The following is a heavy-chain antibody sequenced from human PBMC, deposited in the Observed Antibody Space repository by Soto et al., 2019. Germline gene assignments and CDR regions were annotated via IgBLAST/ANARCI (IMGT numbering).Heavy chain of an antibody. D-gene: IGHD1-26*01. CDR3: ASERSAQYFDF. V-gene: IGHV1-69*06. CDR2: IIPTFGTP. J-gene: IGHJ4*02. Sequence: QVQLVQSGTVVQRRGSSVKVSCQASGGTFSSHGMAWVRQAPGQGLEWMGGIIPTFGTPTYAPKFQGRVTITADKATNTAYMELSSLRSKDTGAYYCASERSAQYFDFWGQGTLITVSS. CDR1: GGTFSSHG.